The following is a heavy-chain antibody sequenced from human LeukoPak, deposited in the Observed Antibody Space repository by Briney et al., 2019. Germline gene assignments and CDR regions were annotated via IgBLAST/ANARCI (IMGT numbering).Heavy chain of an antibody. D-gene: IGHD1-26*01. CDR1: GGSISSYY. V-gene: IGHV4-4*07. CDR3: ANLGGATTDDALDY. Sequence: PSETLSLTCTVSGGSISSYYWSWIRQPAGKGLEWIGRIYTSGSTNYNPSLKSRVTMSVDTSKNQFSLKLSSVTAADTAVYYCANLGGATTDDALDYWGQGTLVTVSS. CDR2: IYTSGST. J-gene: IGHJ4*02.